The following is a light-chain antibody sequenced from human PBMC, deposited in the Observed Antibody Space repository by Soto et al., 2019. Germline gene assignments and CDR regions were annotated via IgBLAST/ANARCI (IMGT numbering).Light chain of an antibody. CDR3: QQRSNWPWT. J-gene: IGKJ1*01. CDR1: QTVSNF. CDR2: DAS. V-gene: IGKV3-11*01. Sequence: EIVLTQSPVTLSLSPGERATLSCRASQTVSNFLAWYQQKPGQAPRLLISDASNRATGIPGRFSGIGSGTDFRLTISSLEPEDFAVYYCQQRSNWPWTFGQGTKVEIK.